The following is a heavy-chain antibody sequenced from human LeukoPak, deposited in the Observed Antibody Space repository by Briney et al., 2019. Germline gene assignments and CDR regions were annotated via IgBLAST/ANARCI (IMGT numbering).Heavy chain of an antibody. Sequence: SETLSLTCTVSGGSINNYYWNWIRQPADKGLEWIGYISYSGSTNYNPSLKSRVTISVDTSKNQFYLKLTSVTAADTAVYYCARGVVAAPQTFDYWGQGTLVTVSS. CDR3: ARGVVAAPQTFDY. CDR1: GGSINNYY. D-gene: IGHD2-15*01. J-gene: IGHJ4*02. V-gene: IGHV4-59*01. CDR2: ISYSGST.